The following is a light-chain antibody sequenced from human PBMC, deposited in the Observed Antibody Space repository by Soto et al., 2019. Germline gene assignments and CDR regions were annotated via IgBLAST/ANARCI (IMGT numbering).Light chain of an antibody. CDR2: DAS. CDR1: QGISDW. Sequence: DIQMTQSPSTLSASVGDRVTITCRASQGISDWLAWYQQKPGKAPKLLIYDASDLQTGVPSRFSGSGSWTEFTLTISSLQPDDFATYYCQQYQSYSFTFGPGTKVDVQ. V-gene: IGKV1-5*01. J-gene: IGKJ3*01. CDR3: QQYQSYSFT.